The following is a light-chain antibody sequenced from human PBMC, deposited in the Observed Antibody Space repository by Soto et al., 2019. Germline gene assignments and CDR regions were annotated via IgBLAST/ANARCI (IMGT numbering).Light chain of an antibody. CDR2: EVS. J-gene: IGKJ3*01. Sequence: EIVLTQSPATLSLSPGERATLSCRASQSVSTYLAWYQQKPGQAPRLLIHEVSNRATGITARFSGSGSGTDFTLTISSLEPEDFAVYYCQQRSNWPLTFGPGTKVDLK. V-gene: IGKV3-11*01. CDR3: QQRSNWPLT. CDR1: QSVSTY.